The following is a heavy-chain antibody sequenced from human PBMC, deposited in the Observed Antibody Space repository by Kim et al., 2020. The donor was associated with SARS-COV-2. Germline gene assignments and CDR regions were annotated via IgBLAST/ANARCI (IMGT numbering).Heavy chain of an antibody. J-gene: IGHJ4*02. V-gene: IGHV3-64*01. Sequence: ANSVKGRFTISRDNSKNTLYLQMGSLRAEDMAVYYCARCPSSSRIRYFVYWGQGTLVTVSS. CDR3: ARCPSSSRIRYFVY.